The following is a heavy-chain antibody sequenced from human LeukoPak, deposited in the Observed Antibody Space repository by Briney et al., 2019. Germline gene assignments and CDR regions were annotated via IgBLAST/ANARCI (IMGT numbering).Heavy chain of an antibody. D-gene: IGHD3-3*01. Sequence: SETLSLTCTVSGGSISSGSYYWSWIRQPAGKGLEWIGRIYTSGSTNYNPSLKSRVTISVDTSKNQFSLKLSSVTAADTAVYYCARGLSDFWSGYYAFPSYYFDYWGQGTLVTVSS. CDR1: GGSISSGSYY. CDR3: ARGLSDFWSGYYAFPSYYFDY. CDR2: IYTSGST. V-gene: IGHV4-61*02. J-gene: IGHJ4*02.